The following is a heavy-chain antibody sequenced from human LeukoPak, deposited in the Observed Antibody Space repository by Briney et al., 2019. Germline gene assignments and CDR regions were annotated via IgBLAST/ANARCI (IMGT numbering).Heavy chain of an antibody. CDR2: IYYSGST. CDR1: GGSISSYY. J-gene: IGHJ4*02. D-gene: IGHD6-19*01. Sequence: SETLSLTCTVSGGSISSYYWSWIRQPPVKGLEWIGYIYYSGSTNYNPSLKSRVTISVDTSKNQFSLKLSSVTAADTAVYYCARTIRGWSIVFDYWGQGTLVTVSS. V-gene: IGHV4-59*08. CDR3: ARTIRGWSIVFDY.